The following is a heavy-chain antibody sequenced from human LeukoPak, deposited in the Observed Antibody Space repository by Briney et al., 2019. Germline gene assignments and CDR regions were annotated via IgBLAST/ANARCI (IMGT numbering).Heavy chain of an antibody. CDR3: ASRVGVGAPFDDAFDI. D-gene: IGHD2-15*01. Sequence: SETLSLTCTVSGGSISSYYWSWIRQPPGKGLEWIGYIYYSGSTNYNPSLKSRVTISVDTSKNQFSLKLSSVTAADTAVYYCASRVGVGAPFDDAFDIWGQGTMLTVSS. V-gene: IGHV4-59*01. CDR2: IYYSGST. J-gene: IGHJ3*02. CDR1: GGSISSYY.